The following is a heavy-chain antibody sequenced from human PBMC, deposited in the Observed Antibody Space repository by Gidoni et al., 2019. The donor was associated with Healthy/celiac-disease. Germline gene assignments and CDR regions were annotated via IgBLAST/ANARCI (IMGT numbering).Heavy chain of an antibody. J-gene: IGHJ4*02. V-gene: IGHV3-23*01. D-gene: IGHD4-17*01. CDR3: AKDTTVAPWDY. CDR1: GFTFLCYA. Sequence: EVQLLESGGGLVQPGGSLSLSYAASGFTFLCYAMSWVRQAPGKGLEWVPDMSGSGGSTYYADSVKGRFTISRDNSKNTLYLQMNSLRAEDTAVYYCAKDTTVAPWDYWGQGTLVTVS. CDR2: MSGSGGST.